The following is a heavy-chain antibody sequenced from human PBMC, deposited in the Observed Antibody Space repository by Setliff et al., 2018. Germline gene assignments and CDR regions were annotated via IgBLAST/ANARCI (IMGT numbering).Heavy chain of an antibody. D-gene: IGHD3-16*01. Sequence: SVKVSCKASGGTFRSYAISWVRQAPGQGLEWMGGISPILGIANYAQKFQGRVTITADESTSTAYMELRSLRSDDTAVYYCARDRRIGGERGHAFDIWGQGTMVTVSS. CDR2: ISPILGIA. V-gene: IGHV1-69*10. J-gene: IGHJ3*02. CDR1: GGTFRSYA. CDR3: ARDRRIGGERGHAFDI.